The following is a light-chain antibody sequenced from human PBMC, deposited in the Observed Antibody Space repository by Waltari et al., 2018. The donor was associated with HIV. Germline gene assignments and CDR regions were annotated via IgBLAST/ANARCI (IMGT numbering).Light chain of an antibody. CDR2: TNN. CDR1: TSNIGSNT. CDR3: AAWDDSVNGWV. Sequence: QSVLTQPPSASVTPGQRVTISCSGSTSNIGSNTVNWYQQLPGTAPKLLIYTNNQRPSGVPDRFSGSKYGTSASLAISGLQSEDEAHYYCAAWDDSVNGWVFGGGTKLTVL. V-gene: IGLV1-44*01. J-gene: IGLJ3*02.